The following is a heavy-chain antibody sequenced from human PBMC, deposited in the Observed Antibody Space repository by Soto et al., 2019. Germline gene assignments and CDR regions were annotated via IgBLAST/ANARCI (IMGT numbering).Heavy chain of an antibody. D-gene: IGHD3-3*01. CDR1: GFTFSSYA. J-gene: IGHJ6*02. CDR3: TILISSPYYDFWSGYPISDVDV. V-gene: IGHV3-30-3*01. CDR2: ISYDGSNK. Sequence: GGSLRLSCAASGFTFSSYAMHWVRQAPGKGLEWVAVISYDGSNKYYADSVKGRFTISRDNSKNTLYLQMNSLRAEDTAVYYCTILISSPYYDFWSGYPISDVDVWGQGTTVTVSS.